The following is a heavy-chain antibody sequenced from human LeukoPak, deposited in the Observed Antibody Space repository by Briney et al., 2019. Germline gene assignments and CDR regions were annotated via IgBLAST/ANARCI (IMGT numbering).Heavy chain of an antibody. V-gene: IGHV1-69*13. CDR1: GGTFSSYA. Sequence: SVKVSCKASGGTFSSYAISWVRRAPGQGLEWMGGIIPIFGTANYAQKFQGRVTITADESTSTAYMELSSLRSEDTAVYYCARGPIFGVVYNWFDPWGQGTLVTVSS. D-gene: IGHD3-3*01. CDR3: ARGPIFGVVYNWFDP. CDR2: IIPIFGTA. J-gene: IGHJ5*02.